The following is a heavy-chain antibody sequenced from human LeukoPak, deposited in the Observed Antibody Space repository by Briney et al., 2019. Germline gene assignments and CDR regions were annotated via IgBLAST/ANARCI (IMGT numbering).Heavy chain of an antibody. CDR3: ARKDFSSGSFTY. CDR2: IGLSGYPL. J-gene: IGHJ4*02. D-gene: IGHD3-22*01. Sequence: GGPLSLSCEVSGFSFSVYYMSWIRQAPGKGREWISYIGLSGYPLDYADSVKGRFTISRDDAKNSLYLEMNSLRAEDTAVYYCARKDFSSGSFTYWGQGTLVTVSS. CDR1: GFSFSVYY. V-gene: IGHV3-11*04.